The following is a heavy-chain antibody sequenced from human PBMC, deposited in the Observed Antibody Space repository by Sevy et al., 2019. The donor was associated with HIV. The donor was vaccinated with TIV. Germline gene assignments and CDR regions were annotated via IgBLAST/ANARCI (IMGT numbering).Heavy chain of an antibody. Sequence: GGSLRLSCAISGFTVNDKYIIWVRQAPGKGLEWVSVIFGSGSTYYADSAKGRFTISRDNSKNTVDPQINSVRAEDAAVYDVVSLFLSYRSGWSYFDYWGQGTLVTVSS. V-gene: IGHV3-66*02. CDR1: GFTVNDKY. J-gene: IGHJ4*02. CDR2: IFGSGST. D-gene: IGHD6-19*01. CDR3: VSLFLSYRSGWSYFDY.